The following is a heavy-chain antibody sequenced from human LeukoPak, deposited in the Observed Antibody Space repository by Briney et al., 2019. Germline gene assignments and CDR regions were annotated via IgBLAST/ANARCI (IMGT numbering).Heavy chain of an antibody. CDR3: ARAKTGEDFDY. CDR2: IYYSGST. Sequence: PSETLSLTCTVSGGSISSYYWSWIRQPPGKGLEWIGSIYYSGSTNYNPSLKSRVTISVDTSKNQFSLNLTSVTAADTAVYYCARAKTGEDFDYWGQGTLVTVSS. CDR1: GGSISSYY. J-gene: IGHJ4*02. V-gene: IGHV4-59*01. D-gene: IGHD7-27*01.